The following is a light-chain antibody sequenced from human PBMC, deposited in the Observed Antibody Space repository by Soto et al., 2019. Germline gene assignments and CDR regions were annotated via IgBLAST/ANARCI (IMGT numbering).Light chain of an antibody. J-gene: IGKJ1*01. CDR1: QSVSSSY. Sequence: EIVLTQSPGTLSLSPGERATLSCRASQSVSSSYLAWYQQKSGQAPRLLIYGASSRATGIPDRFSGSGSGTDFTLTISRLDPEDFAVYYCQQYGGSPRTFGQGTKVEIK. CDR2: GAS. CDR3: QQYGGSPRT. V-gene: IGKV3-20*01.